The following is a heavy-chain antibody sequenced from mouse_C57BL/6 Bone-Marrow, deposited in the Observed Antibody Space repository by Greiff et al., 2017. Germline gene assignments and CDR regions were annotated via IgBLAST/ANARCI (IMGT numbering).Heavy chain of an antibody. D-gene: IGHD3-3*01. J-gene: IGHJ2*01. Sequence: QVQLQQSGPELVKPGASVKISCKASGYAFSSSWMNWVKQRPGKGLEWIGRIYPGDGDTNYNGKFKGKATLTADKSSSTAYMQLSSLTSEDSAVYFCARRAVDYLDYWGQGTTLTVSS. CDR2: IYPGDGDT. CDR1: GYAFSSSW. CDR3: ARRAVDYLDY. V-gene: IGHV1-82*01.